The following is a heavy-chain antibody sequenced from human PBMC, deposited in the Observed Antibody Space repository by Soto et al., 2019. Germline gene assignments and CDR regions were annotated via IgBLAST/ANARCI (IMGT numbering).Heavy chain of an antibody. CDR1: GYTLTELS. J-gene: IGHJ4*02. D-gene: IGHD6-19*01. CDR3: ATDFVAGRGTGIDY. Sequence: ASVKVSCKVSGYTLTELSMHWVRQAPGKGLEWMGGFDPEDGETIYAQKFQGRVTMTEDTSTDTAYMELSSLRSEDTAVYYCATDFVAGRGTGIDYWGQGTLVPVSS. V-gene: IGHV1-24*01. CDR2: FDPEDGET.